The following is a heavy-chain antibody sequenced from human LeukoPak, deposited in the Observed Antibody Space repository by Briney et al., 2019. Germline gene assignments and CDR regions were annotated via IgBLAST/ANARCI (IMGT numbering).Heavy chain of an antibody. V-gene: IGHV3-21*04. D-gene: IGHD1-14*01. Sequence: GGSLRLSCAASGFTFSSYSMNWVRQAPGKGLEWVSSISSSSSYIYYADSVKGRFTISRDNAKNSLYLQMNSLRAEDMALYYCAKGDHRHYYYYMDVWGKGTTVTVSS. CDR1: GFTFSSYS. J-gene: IGHJ6*03. CDR2: ISSSSSYI. CDR3: AKGDHRHYYYYMDV.